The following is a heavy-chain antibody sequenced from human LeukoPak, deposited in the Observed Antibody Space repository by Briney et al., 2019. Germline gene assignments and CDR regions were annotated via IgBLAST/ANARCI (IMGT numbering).Heavy chain of an antibody. J-gene: IGHJ4*02. CDR2: ITGSGGST. Sequence: GGSLRLSCAASGFTFSNSAMSWVRQAPGKGVEWVSVITGSGGSTYYADSVKGRFSISRDNSKNTLSLQMNSLRAEDMAVYYCAKGGWMPYYFDSWGQGTLVTVSS. CDR3: AKGGWMPYYFDS. D-gene: IGHD6-19*01. V-gene: IGHV3-23*01. CDR1: GFTFSNSA.